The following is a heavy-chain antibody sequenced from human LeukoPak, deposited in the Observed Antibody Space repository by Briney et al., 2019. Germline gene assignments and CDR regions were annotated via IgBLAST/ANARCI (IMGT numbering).Heavy chain of an antibody. CDR3: ARVGHSGYIYYCDYDMDV. V-gene: IGHV3-48*04. Sequence: DQGKGLDCAADITSSSTTIYYADSVKGAFAISGDTAKNSLYLQMNSLRAEDTALYYCARVGHSGYIYYCDYDMDVWGQGTTVTGSS. J-gene: IGHJ6*02. D-gene: IGHD5-12*01. CDR2: ITSSSTTI.